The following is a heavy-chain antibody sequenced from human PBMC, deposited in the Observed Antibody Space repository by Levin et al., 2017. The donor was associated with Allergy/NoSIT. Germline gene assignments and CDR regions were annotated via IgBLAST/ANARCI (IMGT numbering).Heavy chain of an antibody. V-gene: IGHV5-51*01. Sequence: HGESLKISCKGSGYSFTSYWIGWVRQMPGKGLEWMGIIYPGDSDTRYSPSFQGQVTISADKSISTAYLQWSSLKASDTAMYYCARHVYDLWSGYYKRQATGLGFDPWGQGTLVTVSS. CDR2: IYPGDSDT. J-gene: IGHJ5*02. CDR3: ARHVYDLWSGYYKRQATGLGFDP. CDR1: GYSFTSYW. D-gene: IGHD3-3*01.